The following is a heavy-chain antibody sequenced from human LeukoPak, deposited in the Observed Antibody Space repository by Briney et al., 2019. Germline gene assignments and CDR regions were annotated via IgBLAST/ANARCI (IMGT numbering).Heavy chain of an antibody. CDR2: IYTSGST. D-gene: IGHD3-22*01. J-gene: IGHJ3*01. V-gene: IGHV4-4*09. Sequence: PSETLSLTCTVSGGSISSYYWSWIRQPPGKGLEWIGYIYTSGSTNYNPSLKSRVTMSVDTSKNQFSLKLSSLTAADTAVYYCARDFYHYYDSWGQGTMVTVSS. CDR3: ARDFYHYYDS. CDR1: GGSISSYY.